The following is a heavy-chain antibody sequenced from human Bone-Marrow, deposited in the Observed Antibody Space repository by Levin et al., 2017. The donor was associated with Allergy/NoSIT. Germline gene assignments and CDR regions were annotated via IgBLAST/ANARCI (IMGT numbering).Heavy chain of an antibody. CDR1: GVTVSNNY. D-gene: IGHD1-14*01. J-gene: IGHJ4*02. V-gene: IGHV3-53*01. CDR2: IYSAGES. Sequence: SCAASGVTVSNNYMAWVRQAPGRGLEWVSLIYSAGESRYADSVRGRFTIFRDSSTNTVYLEMKSLRAEDTAIYYCARNVPVTDLGYWGRGTLVTVSS. CDR3: ARNVPVTDLGY.